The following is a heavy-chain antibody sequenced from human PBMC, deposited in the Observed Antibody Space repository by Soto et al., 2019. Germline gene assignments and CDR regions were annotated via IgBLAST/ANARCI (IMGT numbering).Heavy chain of an antibody. V-gene: IGHV3-23*01. CDR1: GFTFNSYA. CDR2: ISGSGVNT. J-gene: IGHJ6*03. CDR3: TTANFHYMDV. Sequence: GGSLRLSCTASGFTFNSYAMTWVRQAPGKGLEWVSGISGSGVNTYYADSVRCRSTISRDNSKNTVYLRLNSLRAADTAIYYCTTANFHYMDVWGKGTTVTVSS. D-gene: IGHD1-1*01.